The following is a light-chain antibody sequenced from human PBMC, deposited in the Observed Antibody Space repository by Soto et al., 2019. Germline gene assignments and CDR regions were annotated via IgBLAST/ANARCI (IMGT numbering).Light chain of an antibody. CDR1: QSISNY. CDR3: QQSYSAPRT. J-gene: IGKJ2*01. V-gene: IGKV1-39*01. Sequence: DIQVTQSPFSLSAYVGDRVTITCRASQSISNYLNWYQQRPGKAPKLLIYAASNLQSGVPSRFSGSGSGTDFTLTVSSLQPEDFATYYCQQSYSAPRTFGQGTKLEIK. CDR2: AAS.